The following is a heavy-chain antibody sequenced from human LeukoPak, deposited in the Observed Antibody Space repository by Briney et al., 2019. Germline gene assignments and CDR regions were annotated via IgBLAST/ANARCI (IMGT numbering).Heavy chain of an antibody. CDR2: INSDGSST. D-gene: IGHD2-8*01. CDR3: AKPYNGLDY. CDR1: GFTFSSYW. Sequence: GGSLRLSCAASGFTFSSYWMHWVRQAPGKGLVWVSRINSDGSSTNYADSVRGRFTISRDNAKNTLYLQMNSLRAEDTAMYYCAKPYNGLDYWGQGTLVAVSS. J-gene: IGHJ4*02. V-gene: IGHV3-74*01.